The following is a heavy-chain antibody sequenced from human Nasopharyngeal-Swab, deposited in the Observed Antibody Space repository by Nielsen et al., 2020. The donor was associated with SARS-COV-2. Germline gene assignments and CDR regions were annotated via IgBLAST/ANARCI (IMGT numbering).Heavy chain of an antibody. Sequence: ASVKVSGKASGYTFASYAMDWVRQAPGQGLEWMGWINTNTGNPTNGQGFTGRFDFSLDTSVSTAYLQISSLKAEDTAVYYCARFRAVAGLDYWGQGTLVTVSS. V-gene: IGHV7-4-1*02. J-gene: IGHJ4*02. D-gene: IGHD6-19*01. CDR3: ARFRAVAGLDY. CDR2: INTNTGNP. CDR1: GYTFASYA.